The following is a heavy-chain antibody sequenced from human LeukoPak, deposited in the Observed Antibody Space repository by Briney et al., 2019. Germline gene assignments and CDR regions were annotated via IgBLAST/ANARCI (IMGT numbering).Heavy chain of an antibody. V-gene: IGHV3-53*01. Sequence: GGSLRLSCAASGFTVSSNYMSWVRQAPGKGLEWVSVIYSGGSTYYADSVKGRFTISRDNSKNTLYLQMNSLRAEDTAVYYCATAFIIAAADDDQSFDYWGQGTLVTVSS. CDR1: GFTVSSNY. CDR2: IYSGGST. D-gene: IGHD6-13*01. J-gene: IGHJ4*02. CDR3: ATAFIIAAADDDQSFDY.